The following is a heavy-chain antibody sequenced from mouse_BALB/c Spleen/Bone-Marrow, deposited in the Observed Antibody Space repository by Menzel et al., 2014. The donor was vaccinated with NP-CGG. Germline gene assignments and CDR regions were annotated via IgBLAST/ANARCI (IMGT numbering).Heavy chain of an antibody. Sequence: EVQLVESGPSLVKPSQTLSLTCSVTGDSITSGYWNWIRKFPGNKLEYMGYISYSGSTYFNPSLKSRISITRDTSKNQYYLQLNSVTTEDTATYYCARGRAMGFAYWGQGTLVTVSA. CDR2: ISYSGST. J-gene: IGHJ3*01. V-gene: IGHV3-8*02. D-gene: IGHD1-1*02. CDR1: GDSITSGY. CDR3: ARGRAMGFAY.